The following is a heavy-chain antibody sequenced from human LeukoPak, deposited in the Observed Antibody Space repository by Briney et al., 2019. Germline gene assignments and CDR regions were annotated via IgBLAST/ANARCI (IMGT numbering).Heavy chain of an antibody. J-gene: IGHJ3*02. V-gene: IGHV3-23*01. D-gene: IGHD2-15*01. CDR3: AKDLWSGGSCCDAFDI. CDR2: ISGSGGST. Sequence: GGSLRLSCAASGFTFSSYAMSWVRQASGKGLQSVSGISGSGGSTYYADAVKGRFTISRDNSKNTLYLQMNSLRVEDTAVYYCAKDLWSGGSCCDAFDIWGQGTMVTVSS. CDR1: GFTFSSYA.